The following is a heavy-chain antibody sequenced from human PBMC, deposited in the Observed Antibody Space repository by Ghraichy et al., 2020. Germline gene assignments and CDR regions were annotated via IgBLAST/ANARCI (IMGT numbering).Heavy chain of an antibody. V-gene: IGHV4-59*01. CDR3: ARDRKLTDPEWDGMDV. J-gene: IGHJ6*02. CDR2: IYYSGST. D-gene: IGHD3-3*01. CDR1: GGSISSYY. Sequence: SETLSLTCTVSGGSISSYYWSWIRQPPGKGLEWIGYIYYSGSTNYNPSLKSRVTISVDTSKNQFSLKLSSVTAADTAVYYCARDRKLTDPEWDGMDVWGQGTTVTVSS.